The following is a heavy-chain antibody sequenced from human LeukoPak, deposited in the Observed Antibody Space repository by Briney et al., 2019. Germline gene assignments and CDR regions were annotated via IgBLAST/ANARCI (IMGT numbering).Heavy chain of an antibody. CDR2: INHSGST. J-gene: IGHJ4*02. V-gene: IGHV4-39*07. CDR3: ARATYYSGLSTYYFPCDFDY. D-gene: IGHD3-22*01. Sequence: SETLSLTCTVSGGSISSSSYFWGWIRQSPGKGLEWIGTINHSGSTHYNPSLKGRVTISVDTSKNQFSLNLSSVTAADTAVYSCARATYYSGLSTYYFPCDFDYWGQGTLVTVSS. CDR1: GGSISSSSYF.